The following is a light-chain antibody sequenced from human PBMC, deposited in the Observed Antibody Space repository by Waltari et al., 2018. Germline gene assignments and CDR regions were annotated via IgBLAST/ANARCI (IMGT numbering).Light chain of an antibody. J-gene: IGKJ4*01. V-gene: IGKV3-11*01. CDR3: QQRSDWLLT. CDR2: DAS. Sequence: DIVLTQSPATLSLSPGERATLSCRASQCVSSYLPWYQQKSGQVPRLPIYDASNRATGIPARFSGGGSGTDVTLTISSLEPEDVAVYYCQQRSDWLLTFGGGTKVEIK. CDR1: QCVSSY.